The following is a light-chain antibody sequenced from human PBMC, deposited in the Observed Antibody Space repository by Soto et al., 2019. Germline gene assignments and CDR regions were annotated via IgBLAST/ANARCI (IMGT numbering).Light chain of an antibody. J-gene: IGLJ3*02. Sequence: QSALTQPPSASGSPGQSVTISCTGTNSDLGGFKFVSWYQHHPGKAPKLIIYDFTKRPSGVPERFSCSRSANTASLTVSGLQADDEADYYCNSFAATAAGDTWVFGGGTKLTVL. V-gene: IGLV2-8*01. CDR1: NSDLGGFKF. CDR3: NSFAATAAGDTWV. CDR2: DFT.